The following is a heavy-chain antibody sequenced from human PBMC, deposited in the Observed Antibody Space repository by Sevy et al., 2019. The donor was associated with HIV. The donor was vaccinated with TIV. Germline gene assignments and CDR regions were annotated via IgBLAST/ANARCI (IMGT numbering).Heavy chain of an antibody. CDR3: AKDHYYDSSGEGNYFDY. CDR2: ISWNSGSI. D-gene: IGHD3-22*01. V-gene: IGHV3-9*01. Sequence: SLKISCAASGFTFDDYAMHWVRQAPGKGLEWVSGISWNSGSIGYADSVKGRFTISRDNAKNSLYLQMNSLRAEDTALYYCAKDHYYDSSGEGNYFDYWGQGTLVTVSS. J-gene: IGHJ4*02. CDR1: GFTFDDYA.